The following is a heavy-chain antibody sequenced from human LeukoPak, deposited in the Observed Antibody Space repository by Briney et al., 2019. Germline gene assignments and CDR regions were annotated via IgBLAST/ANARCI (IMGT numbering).Heavy chain of an antibody. D-gene: IGHD3-9*01. CDR1: GGSISYYY. V-gene: IGHV4-59*08. J-gene: IGHJ4*02. CDR3: AKTAYDILTGHYAPTFFDY. Sequence: SETLFLTCTVSGGSISYYYWSWIRQPPGKGLEWIGYMYYSGSTNYNPSLKSRVTISVETSKNQFSLKLSSVTAADTAVYYCAKTAYDILTGHYAPTFFDYWGQGTLVTVSS. CDR2: MYYSGST.